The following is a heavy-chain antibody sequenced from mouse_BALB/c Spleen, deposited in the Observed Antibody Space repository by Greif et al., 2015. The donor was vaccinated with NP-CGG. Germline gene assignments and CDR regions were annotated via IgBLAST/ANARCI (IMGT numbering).Heavy chain of an antibody. CDR3: ARDYDYWYFDV. V-gene: IGHV1-7*01. CDR2: INPSTGYT. CDR1: GYTFTSYW. Sequence: QVQLQQSGAELAKPGASVKMSCKASGYTFTSYWMHWVKQRPGQGLEWIGYINPSTGYTEYNQKFKDKATLTADKSSSTAHMQLSSLTSEDSAVYYCARDYDYWYFDVWGAGTTVTVSS. D-gene: IGHD2-4*01. J-gene: IGHJ1*01.